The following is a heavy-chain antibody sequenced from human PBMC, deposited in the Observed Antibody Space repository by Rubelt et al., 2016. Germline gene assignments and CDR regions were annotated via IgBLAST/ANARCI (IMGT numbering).Heavy chain of an antibody. CDR2: ISDSGTTI. Sequence: GFSFNNYAMHWVRQAPGKGLEWVSYISDSGTTIYYADSVKGRFTISRDNAKNSLYLQMDSLRAEDTAVYYCARRLRQDDAFDIWGQGTLVTVSS. CDR1: GFSFNNYA. J-gene: IGHJ3*02. V-gene: IGHV3-48*03. CDR3: ARRLRQDDAFDI.